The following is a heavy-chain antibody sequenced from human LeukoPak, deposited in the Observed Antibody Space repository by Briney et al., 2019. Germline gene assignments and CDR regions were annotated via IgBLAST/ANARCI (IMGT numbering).Heavy chain of an antibody. CDR3: ARDEDTSALSEY. CDR1: GFTFSRNT. Sequence: GGSLRLSCAGSGFTFSRNTMRWVRQAPGRGLEWVSAISNTGGGTDYADSVQGRFTISRDNAKSTLYLQMDSLRAEDTAVYYCARDEDTSALSEYWGQGTLVTVSS. V-gene: IGHV3-23*01. J-gene: IGHJ4*02. CDR2: ISNTGGGT. D-gene: IGHD2/OR15-2a*01.